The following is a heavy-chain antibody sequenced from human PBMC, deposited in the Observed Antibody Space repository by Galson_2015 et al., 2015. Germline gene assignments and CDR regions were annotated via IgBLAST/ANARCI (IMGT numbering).Heavy chain of an antibody. CDR3: ARGHSGWQFDY. CDR2: IYHSGST. Sequence: ETLSLTCTVSGGSVSSGSYYWSWIRQPPGKGLEWIGYIYHSGSTYYNPSLKSRVTISVDRSKNQFSLKLSSVTAADTAVYYCARGHSGWQFDYWGQGTLVTVSS. J-gene: IGHJ4*02. V-gene: IGHV4-61*01. CDR1: GGSVSSGSYY. D-gene: IGHD6-19*01.